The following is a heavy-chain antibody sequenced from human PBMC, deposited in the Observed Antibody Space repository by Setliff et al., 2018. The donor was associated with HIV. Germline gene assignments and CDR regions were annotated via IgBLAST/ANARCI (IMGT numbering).Heavy chain of an antibody. CDR3: AKTIGRYVDIFAN. V-gene: IGHV4-39*01. CDR1: GGSISSISYY. CDR2: ISSSGNT. D-gene: IGHD3-9*01. J-gene: IGHJ4*02. Sequence: SETLSLTCTVSGGSISSISYYWGWIRQPPGTGLEWIGSISSSGNTYYNPSLKSRVTTSVDTTKDQFSMKLNSVTAADTAVYYCAKTIGRYVDIFANWGQGTLVTVSS.